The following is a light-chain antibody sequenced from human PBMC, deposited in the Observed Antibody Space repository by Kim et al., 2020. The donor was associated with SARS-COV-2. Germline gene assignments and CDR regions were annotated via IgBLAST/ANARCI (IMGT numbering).Light chain of an antibody. Sequence: VSPAERAPLSRRASQSVSSNLAWYKRKPGQARRLLIYGASTRATGIPARFSGSGSGTEFTLTISSLRSEEFAVYYCEPYNTWPGGLAPETKVDIK. CDR3: EPYNTWPGG. CDR2: GAS. V-gene: IGKV3-15*01. CDR1: QSVSSN. J-gene: IGKJ3*01.